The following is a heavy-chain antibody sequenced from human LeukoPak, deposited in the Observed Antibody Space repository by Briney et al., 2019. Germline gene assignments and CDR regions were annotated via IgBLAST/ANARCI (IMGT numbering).Heavy chain of an antibody. V-gene: IGHV3-74*01. CDR3: ARSAWVDCFDY. Sequence: GGSLRLSCAASGFTFSSCWMHWVRQAPGKGLVWVSRINSDGSTTSYADSVKGRFTISRDNAKNTLYLQMNSLRAEDTAVYYCARSAWVDCFDYWGQGTLVTGSS. J-gene: IGHJ4*02. D-gene: IGHD2-15*01. CDR1: GFTFSSCW. CDR2: INSDGSTT.